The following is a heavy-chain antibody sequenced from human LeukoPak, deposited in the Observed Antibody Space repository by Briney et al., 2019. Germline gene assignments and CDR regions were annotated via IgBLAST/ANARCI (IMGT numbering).Heavy chain of an antibody. J-gene: IGHJ4*02. CDR2: MHYDGSNK. CDR3: AKVREYSGNYGGGSNDY. V-gene: IGHV3-30*02. CDR1: GFTFSSYG. D-gene: IGHD1-26*01. Sequence: PGGSLRLSCAASGFTFSSYGMHWVRQAPGKGLEGVAFMHYDGSNKYYADSVKGRFTISRDNSKNTLYLQMNSLRAEDTAVYYCAKVREYSGNYGGGSNDYWGQGTLVTASS.